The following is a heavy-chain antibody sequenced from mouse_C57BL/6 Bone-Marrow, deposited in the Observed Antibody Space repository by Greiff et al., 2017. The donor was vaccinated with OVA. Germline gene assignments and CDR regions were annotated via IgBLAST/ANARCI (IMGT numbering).Heavy chain of an antibody. V-gene: IGHV1-4*01. CDR1: GYTFTSYT. CDR2: INPSSGYT. J-gene: IGHJ3*01. Sequence: VQLQQSGAELARPGASVKMSCKASGYTFTSYTMHWVKQRPGQGLEWIGYINPSSGYTKYNQKFKDKATLTADKSSSTAYMQLSSLTSEDSAVYYCARWAAYYSNFSWFAYGGQGTLVTVSA. CDR3: ARWAAYYSNFSWFAY. D-gene: IGHD2-5*01.